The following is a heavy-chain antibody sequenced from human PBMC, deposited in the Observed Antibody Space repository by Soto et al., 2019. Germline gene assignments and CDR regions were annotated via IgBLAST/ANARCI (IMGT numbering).Heavy chain of an antibody. CDR2: IYYSGST. Sequence: QVQLQESGPGLVKPSQTLSLICTVSGGSISSGDYFWSWIRQPPGKGLEWIGYIYYSGSTYYNPSLKSRVTISVDTSKNQFSLKLSSVTAADTAVYYCAREGSGVAARPGAFDIWGQGTMVTVSS. V-gene: IGHV4-30-4*01. J-gene: IGHJ3*02. D-gene: IGHD6-6*01. CDR1: GGSISSGDYF. CDR3: AREGSGVAARPGAFDI.